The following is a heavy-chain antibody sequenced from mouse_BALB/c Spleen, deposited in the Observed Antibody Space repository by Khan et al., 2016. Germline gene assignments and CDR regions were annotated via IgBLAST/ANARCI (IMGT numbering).Heavy chain of an antibody. J-gene: IGHJ2*01. CDR1: GYTFTSYT. D-gene: IGHD3-1*01. CDR3: AGTHAR. CDR2: IKPSSGYT. Sequence: QVQLQQSGAELVRPGASVKMSCKASGYTFTSYTMHWVKQRPGQGLEWIGYIKPSSGYTKYNQKFKDQATLTDDKSSSTAYMQLSSLTSEDSAVYYDAGTHARWGQGTTLTVSS. V-gene: IGHV1-4*01.